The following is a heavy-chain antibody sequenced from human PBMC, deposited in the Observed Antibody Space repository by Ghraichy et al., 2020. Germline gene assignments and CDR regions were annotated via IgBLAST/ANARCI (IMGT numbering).Heavy chain of an antibody. CDR3: AKEADSYGLYYYYGMDV. V-gene: IGHV3-23*01. J-gene: IGHJ6*02. CDR2: ISGSGGST. CDR1: GFTFSSYA. Sequence: GESLNISCAASGFTFSSYAMSWVRQAPGKGLEWVSAISGSGGSTYYADSVKGRFTISRDNSKNTLYLQMNSLRAEDTAVYYCAKEADSYGLYYYYGMDVWGQGTTVTVSS. D-gene: IGHD5-18*01.